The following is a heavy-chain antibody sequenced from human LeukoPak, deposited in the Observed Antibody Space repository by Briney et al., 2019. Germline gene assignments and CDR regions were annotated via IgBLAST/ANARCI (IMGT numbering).Heavy chain of an antibody. CDR1: GYTFTSYY. Sequence: ASVKVSCKASGYTFTSYYMHWVRQAPGQGLEWMGIINPSGGSTSYARKFQGRVTMTRDMSTSTVYMELSSLRSEDTAVYYCARDRYCSGGSCRTDAFDIWGQGTMVAVSS. J-gene: IGHJ3*02. D-gene: IGHD2-15*01. V-gene: IGHV1-46*01. CDR3: ARDRYCSGGSCRTDAFDI. CDR2: INPSGGST.